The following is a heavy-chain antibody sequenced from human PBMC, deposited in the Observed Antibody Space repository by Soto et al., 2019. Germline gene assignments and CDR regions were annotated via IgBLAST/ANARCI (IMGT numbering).Heavy chain of an antibody. Sequence: EVQLLDSGGGWVQPGGSLRLSCVASGFVFSDYAMSWVRQAPGKGLEWVSAISAGGSDTYYADSVKGRFTVSRVNSKNTLYLQTNTLRAEDTAIYYCASVPIWCGSSSCYTEGFDSWGQGTLVTGFS. CDR3: ASVPIWCGSSSCYTEGFDS. J-gene: IGHJ4*02. CDR1: GFVFSDYA. D-gene: IGHD2-2*01. CDR2: ISAGGSDT. V-gene: IGHV3-23*01.